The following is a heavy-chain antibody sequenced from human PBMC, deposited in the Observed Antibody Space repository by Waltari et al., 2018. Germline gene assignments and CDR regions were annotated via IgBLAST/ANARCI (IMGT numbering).Heavy chain of an antibody. CDR3: ARVSAAGGTRLFDY. Sequence: HPQESGPRLVKPSETPSLTCTVSVGSPHNHYWHWTRQPPGQGREWIGFIYSSGTPNYTPSLKSRVTISIDTSKNQSSLILHSVTAADTAVYYCARVSAAGGTRLFDYWGQGTMVTVSS. J-gene: IGHJ4*03. V-gene: IGHV4-59*11. CDR1: VGSPHNHY. D-gene: IGHD2-15*01. CDR2: IYSSGTP.